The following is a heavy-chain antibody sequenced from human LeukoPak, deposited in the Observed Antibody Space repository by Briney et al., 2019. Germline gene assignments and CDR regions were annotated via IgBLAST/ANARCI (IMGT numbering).Heavy chain of an antibody. V-gene: IGHV5-51*01. Sequence: EEPLKISCKSSGYTFSNYWIGWVRQVPGKGLEWMGIIYPGDSDTRYSPSFEGQVSISADKSISTAYLQWSSLKASDTAMYYCARVPYSISSMDYWGQGTLVTVSS. CDR3: ARVPYSISSMDY. D-gene: IGHD6-6*01. CDR2: IYPGDSDT. CDR1: GYTFSNYW. J-gene: IGHJ4*02.